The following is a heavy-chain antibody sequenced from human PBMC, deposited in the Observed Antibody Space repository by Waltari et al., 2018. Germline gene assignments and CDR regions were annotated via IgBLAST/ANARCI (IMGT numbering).Heavy chain of an antibody. J-gene: IGHJ4*02. CDR1: GGSISSSSYY. CDR2: IYYSGST. Sequence: QLQLQESGPGLVKPSETLSLTCTVSGGSISSSSYYWGWIRQPPGKRLEWIGSIYYSGSTYYNPSLKSRVTISVDTSKNQFSLKLSSVTAADTAVYYCARAAQQYVVVPAVAYYFDYWGQGTLVTVSS. V-gene: IGHV4-39*07. CDR3: ARAAQQYVVVPAVAYYFDY. D-gene: IGHD2-2*01.